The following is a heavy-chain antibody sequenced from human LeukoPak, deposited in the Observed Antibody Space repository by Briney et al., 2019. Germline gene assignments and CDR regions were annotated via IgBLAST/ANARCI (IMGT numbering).Heavy chain of an antibody. D-gene: IGHD2-2*02. V-gene: IGHV4-34*01. Sequence: PSETLSLTCAVYGGSFSGYYWSWIRQPPGKGLEWIGEINHSGSTNYNPSLKSRVTISVDTSKNQFSLKLSSVTAADTAVYYCARYRRGAAIFDYWGQGTLVTVSS. CDR3: ARYRRGAAIFDY. CDR2: INHSGST. J-gene: IGHJ4*02. CDR1: GGSFSGYY.